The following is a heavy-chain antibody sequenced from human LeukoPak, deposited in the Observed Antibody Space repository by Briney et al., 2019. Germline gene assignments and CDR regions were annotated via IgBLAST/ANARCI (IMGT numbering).Heavy chain of an antibody. CDR3: ARDPQIVPEEGMDV. CDR1: GGSISSGDYY. CDR2: IYYSGST. V-gene: IGHV4-30-4*01. J-gene: IGHJ6*02. Sequence: PSETLSLTCTVSGGSISSGDYYWSWIRQPPGKGLEWIGYIYYSGSTYHNPSLKSRVTISVDTSKNQFSLKLSSVTAADTAVYYCARDPQIVPEEGMDVWGQGTTVTVSS. D-gene: IGHD3-22*01.